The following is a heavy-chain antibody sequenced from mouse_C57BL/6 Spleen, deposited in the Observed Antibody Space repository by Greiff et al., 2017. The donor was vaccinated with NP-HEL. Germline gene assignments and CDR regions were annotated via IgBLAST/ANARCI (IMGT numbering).Heavy chain of an antibody. V-gene: IGHV1-64*01. CDR1: GYTFTSYW. CDR2: IHPNSGST. D-gene: IGHD1-1*01. Sequence: VQLQQSGAELVKPGASVKLSCKASGYTFTSYWMHWVKQRPGQGLEWIGMIHPNSGSTNYNEKFKSKATLTVDKSSSTAYMQLSSLTSEDSAVYYCARGALITTVVASNFDVWGTGTTVTVSS. J-gene: IGHJ1*03. CDR3: ARGALITTVVASNFDV.